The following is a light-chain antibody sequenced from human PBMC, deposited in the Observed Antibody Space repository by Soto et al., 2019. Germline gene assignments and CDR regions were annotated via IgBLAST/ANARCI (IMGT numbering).Light chain of an antibody. CDR3: QQENMTPFT. J-gene: IGKJ3*01. CDR2: ASS. Sequence: DIQMTQSPSSLSASVGDRVTITCRTSQTVSNNLNWYQRKPGKAPSLLTYASSTLQSGVPSRFIGSGSETEFTLTISSLQPEDFATYYCQQENMTPFTFGPGTKVDI. CDR1: QTVSNN. V-gene: IGKV1-39*01.